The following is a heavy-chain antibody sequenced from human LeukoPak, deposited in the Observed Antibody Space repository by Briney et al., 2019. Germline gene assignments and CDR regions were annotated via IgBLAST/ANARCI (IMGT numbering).Heavy chain of an antibody. Sequence: SLRLSCAASGFTFSNAWMNWVRQAARKGLEWVGRIKSKIASGTTDYAAPVKGRFTISRDDSKNTLLLQMNSLKTEDTAMYYCTTNDAFDIWGQGTMVTVSS. V-gene: IGHV3-15*01. CDR3: TTNDAFDI. CDR2: IKSKIASGTT. CDR1: GFTFSNAW. J-gene: IGHJ3*02.